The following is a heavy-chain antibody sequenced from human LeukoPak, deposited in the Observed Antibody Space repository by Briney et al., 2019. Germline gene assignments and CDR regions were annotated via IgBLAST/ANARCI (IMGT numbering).Heavy chain of an antibody. Sequence: SETPSLTCTVSGGSFSSGSYYWRWIRQPRGRGLEWIEYIYYSGSTNYNPSLKSRFPISVATSKNQFSLKLTSVTAADTAVYYCARAVGYQLLLRWFDPWGQGTLVTVSS. CDR1: GGSFSSGSYY. CDR2: IYYSGST. CDR3: ARAVGYQLLLRWFDP. D-gene: IGHD2-2*01. J-gene: IGHJ5*02. V-gene: IGHV4-61*01.